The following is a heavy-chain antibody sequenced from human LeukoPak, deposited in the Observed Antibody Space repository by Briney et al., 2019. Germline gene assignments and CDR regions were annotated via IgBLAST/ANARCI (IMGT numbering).Heavy chain of an antibody. CDR2: IYYSGST. V-gene: IGHV4-59*01. D-gene: IGHD2-2*01. Sequence: SETLSLTCTVSGGSISSYYWSWIRQPPGKGLEWIGYIYYSGSTNYNPSLKSRVTISVDTSKNQFSLTLSSVTAADTAVYYCARELGYCSSTSCYAHWFDPWGQGTLVTVSS. J-gene: IGHJ5*02. CDR1: GGSISSYY. CDR3: ARELGYCSSTSCYAHWFDP.